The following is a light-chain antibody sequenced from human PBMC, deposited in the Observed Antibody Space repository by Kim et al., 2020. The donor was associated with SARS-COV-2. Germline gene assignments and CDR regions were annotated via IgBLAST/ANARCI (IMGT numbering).Light chain of an antibody. Sequence: SESPGQTASITCSGDKLGDKYACWYQQKPGQSPVLVIYQDSKRPSGIPERFSGSNSGNTATLTISGTQAMDEADYYCQAWDSSVGVFGGGTQLTVL. CDR2: QDS. V-gene: IGLV3-1*01. CDR3: QAWDSSVGV. CDR1: KLGDKY. J-gene: IGLJ3*02.